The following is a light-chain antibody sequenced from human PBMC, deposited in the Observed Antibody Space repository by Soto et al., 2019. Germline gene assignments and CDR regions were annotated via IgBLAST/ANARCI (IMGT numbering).Light chain of an antibody. CDR1: QSVSSSY. Sequence: EIVLTQSPGTLSLSPGERATLSCRASQSVSSSYLAWYQQKPGQAPRLLIYGASSRATGILDRFSGSGSGTDFTLTISRLEPEDFAVYYCQQRRTFGQGTKVEIK. CDR2: GAS. J-gene: IGKJ1*01. CDR3: QQRRT. V-gene: IGKV3-20*01.